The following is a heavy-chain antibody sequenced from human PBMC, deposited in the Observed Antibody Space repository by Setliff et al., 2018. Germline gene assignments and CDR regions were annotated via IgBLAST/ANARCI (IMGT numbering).Heavy chain of an antibody. V-gene: IGHV1-18*01. Sequence: GASVKVSCKASGYTFTSYGISWVRQAPGQGLEWMGWISAYNGNTNYAQKLQGRVTMTTDTSTSTAYMELRSLRSDDTAVYYCATSVSWIQLVLYPQGHPEPFDYWGQGTLVT. D-gene: IGHD5-18*01. CDR3: ATSVSWIQLVLYPQGHPEPFDY. CDR2: ISAYNGNT. CDR1: GYTFTSYG. J-gene: IGHJ4*02.